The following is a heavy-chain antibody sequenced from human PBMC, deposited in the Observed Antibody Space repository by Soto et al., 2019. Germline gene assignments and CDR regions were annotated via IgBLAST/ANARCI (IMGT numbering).Heavy chain of an antibody. CDR1: GFTFRSYS. CDR2: IITITGFI. Sequence: EVQLVESGGGLVKTGGSLRLSCAASGFTFRSYSMNWVRQAPGKGLEWVSIITITGFIDYADSVKGRFTISRDNAKRSLYLQMNSLRAEDTAVYYCARDSREYNAYDYNWGQGTLVTVSS. CDR3: ARDSREYNAYDYN. D-gene: IGHD5-12*01. V-gene: IGHV3-21*02. J-gene: IGHJ4*02.